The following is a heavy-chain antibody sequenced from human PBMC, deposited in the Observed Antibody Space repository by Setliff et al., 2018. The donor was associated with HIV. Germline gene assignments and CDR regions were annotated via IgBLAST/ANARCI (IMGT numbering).Heavy chain of an antibody. J-gene: IGHJ4*02. Sequence: ASVKVSCKASGYTFTSYGISWVRQAPGQGLEWMGWINPNSGGTKYAQKFQGRVTMTGNTSISTAYMELSSLRSEDTAVYYCARGVFWSGYYNHASFDYWGQGTLVTVSS. CDR2: INPNSGGT. CDR3: ARGVFWSGYYNHASFDY. V-gene: IGHV1-8*02. CDR1: GYTFTSYG. D-gene: IGHD3-3*01.